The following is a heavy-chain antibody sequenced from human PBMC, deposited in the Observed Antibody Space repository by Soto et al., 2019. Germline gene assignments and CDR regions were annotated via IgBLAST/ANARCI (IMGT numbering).Heavy chain of an antibody. CDR3: AKEAYKDI. Sequence: PVGSLRLSCAGSGFTFSRYSMNWVRQAPGKGLEWVASIGTRGDIYYAESVKGRLTISRDNAKNSLSLGMDSLRAEDTAVYYCAKEAYKDIWGQGTMVTVSS. CDR2: IGTRGDI. V-gene: IGHV3-21*01. D-gene: IGHD2-21*01. CDR1: GFTFSRYS. J-gene: IGHJ3*02.